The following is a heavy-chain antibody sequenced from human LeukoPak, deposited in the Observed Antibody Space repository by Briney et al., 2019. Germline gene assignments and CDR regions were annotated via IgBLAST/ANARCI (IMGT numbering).Heavy chain of an antibody. V-gene: IGHV4-61*02. CDR2: IYTSGST. Sequence: SETLSLTCTVSGGSISGGSYYWSWIRQPAGKGLEWIGRIYTSGSTNYNPSLKSRVTISVDTSKNQFSLKLSSVTAADTGVYYCARTITMIVVPYYYYYYMDVWGKGTTVTVSS. J-gene: IGHJ6*03. CDR3: ARTITMIVVPYYYYYYMDV. CDR1: GGSISGGSYY. D-gene: IGHD3-22*01.